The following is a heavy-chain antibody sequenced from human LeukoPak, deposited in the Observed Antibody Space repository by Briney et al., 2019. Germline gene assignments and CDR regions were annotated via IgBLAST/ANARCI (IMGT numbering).Heavy chain of an antibody. J-gene: IGHJ6*03. CDR3: ASQGHHGKIVGTTLSYFYMDV. D-gene: IGHD1-26*01. CDR2: INHSGST. CDR1: GGSFSGYY. V-gene: IGHV4-34*01. Sequence: ASETLSLTCAVYGGSFSGYYWSWIRQPPGKGLEWIGEINHSGSTNYNPSLKSRVTISVDTSKNQFSLKLSSVSAADTAFYYCASQGHHGKIVGTTLSYFYMDVWGKGTTVTVSS.